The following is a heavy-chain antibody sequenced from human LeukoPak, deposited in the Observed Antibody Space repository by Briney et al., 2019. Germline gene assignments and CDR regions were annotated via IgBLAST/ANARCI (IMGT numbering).Heavy chain of an antibody. J-gene: IGHJ4*02. CDR1: GFTFSSYA. D-gene: IGHD3-22*01. CDR2: IIPILGIA. Sequence: PGRSLRLSCAASGFTFSSYAISWVRQAPGQGLEWMGRIIPILGIANYAQKFQGRVTITADKSTSTAYMELSSLGSEDTAVYYCARDSYDSNLRDTHDYWGQGTLVTVSS. V-gene: IGHV1-69*04. CDR3: ARDSYDSNLRDTHDY.